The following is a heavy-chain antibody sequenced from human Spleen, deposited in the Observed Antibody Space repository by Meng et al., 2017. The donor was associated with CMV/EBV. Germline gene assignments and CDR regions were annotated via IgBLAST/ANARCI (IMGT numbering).Heavy chain of an antibody. Sequence: SETLSITFTVSGGSSRSSSYYCGWIRQPPGKGLEWIGSIYCSGSTYYNPSLKSRVTISVDTSKNQFSLKLSSVTAADKAAYYCARPRSQDDVSGTYRFFDYWGQGTQVTVSS. J-gene: IGHJ4*02. CDR3: ARPRSQDDVSGTYRFFDY. V-gene: IGHV4-39*01. CDR1: GGSSRSSSYY. D-gene: IGHD3-16*02. CDR2: IYCSGST.